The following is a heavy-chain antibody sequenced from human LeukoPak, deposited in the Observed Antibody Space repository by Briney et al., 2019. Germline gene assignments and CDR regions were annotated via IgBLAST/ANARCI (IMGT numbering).Heavy chain of an antibody. CDR2: ISSSSSYT. CDR1: GFTFSDYY. J-gene: IGHJ3*02. CDR3: ARPQLLWFGEGGAFDI. D-gene: IGHD3-10*01. V-gene: IGHV3-11*06. Sequence: GGSLRLSCAASGFTFSDYYMSWIRQAPGKGLEWVSYISSSSSYTNYADSVKGRFTISRDNAKNSLYLQMNSLRAEDTAVYYCARPQLLWFGEGGAFDIWGQGTMVTVPS.